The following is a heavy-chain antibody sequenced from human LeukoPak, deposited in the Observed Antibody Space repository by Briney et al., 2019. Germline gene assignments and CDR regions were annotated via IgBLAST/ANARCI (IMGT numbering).Heavy chain of an antibody. D-gene: IGHD3-22*01. J-gene: IGHJ4*02. CDR3: AKDRYFDSYGFLFDS. CDR2: ILYDGSNK. Sequence: GGSLRLSCATSGFTFSDYGMHWVRQAPGKGLEWVAVILYDGSNKYYADSVKGRFTISRGNSKNTLYLQMNSLRAEDTAVYYCAKDRYFDSYGFLFDSWGQGTLVTVSS. CDR1: GFTFSDYG. V-gene: IGHV3-30*18.